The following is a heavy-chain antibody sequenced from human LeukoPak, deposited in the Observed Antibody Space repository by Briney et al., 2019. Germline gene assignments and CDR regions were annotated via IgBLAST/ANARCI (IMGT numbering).Heavy chain of an antibody. J-gene: IGHJ1*01. CDR1: GFTFSDYY. Sequence: PGGSLRLSCAASGFTFSDYYMSWIRQAPGKGLEWVSYISSSGSTIYYADSVKGRFTISRDNAKNSLYLQMNSLRAEDTAVYYCARGVDTAMVTFSFQHWGQGTLVTVSS. V-gene: IGHV3-11*01. CDR3: ARGVDTAMVTFSFQH. D-gene: IGHD5-18*01. CDR2: ISSSGSTI.